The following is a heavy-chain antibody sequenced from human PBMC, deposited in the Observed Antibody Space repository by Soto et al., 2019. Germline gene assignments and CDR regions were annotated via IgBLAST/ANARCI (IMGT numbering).Heavy chain of an antibody. D-gene: IGHD3-3*01. CDR1: GDSISRRNYF. Sequence: QVHLQESGPGLVKPSETLSLTCSVSGDSISRRNYFWGWVRQPPGKGLEWIASVSYSGSTYYNPSLTSRVTIPMDTSKMHFSLQLCSVTAADTALYFCAGRADDDFVADFWGPGTLVTVSS. V-gene: IGHV4-39*02. J-gene: IGHJ4*02. CDR2: VSYSGST. CDR3: AGRADDDFVADF.